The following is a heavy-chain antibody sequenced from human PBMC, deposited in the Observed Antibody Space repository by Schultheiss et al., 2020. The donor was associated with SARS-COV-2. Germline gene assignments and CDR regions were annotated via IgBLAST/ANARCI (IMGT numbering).Heavy chain of an antibody. D-gene: IGHD2-2*01. V-gene: IGHV3-23*01. CDR1: GFTFSSYA. CDR3: AKAGYCSSTSCSEGAFDI. J-gene: IGHJ3*02. Sequence: GGSLRLSCVASGFTFSSYAMSWVRQAPGKGLEWVSDISGTSGDTLYSDSVKGRFTISRDNPKNTLYLQMNSLRAEDTAVYYCAKAGYCSSTSCSEGAFDIWGQGTMVTVSS. CDR2: ISGTSGDT.